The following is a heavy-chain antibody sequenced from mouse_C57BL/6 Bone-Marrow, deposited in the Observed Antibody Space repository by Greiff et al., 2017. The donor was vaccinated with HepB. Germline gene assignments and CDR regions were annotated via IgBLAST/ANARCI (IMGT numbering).Heavy chain of an antibody. J-gene: IGHJ4*01. CDR3: ARGYSNYYYAMDY. D-gene: IGHD2-5*01. CDR2: ILPGSGST. Sequence: VQLQQSGAELMKPGASVKLSCKATGYTFTGYWIEWVKQRPGHGLEWIGEILPGSGSTNYNKKFKGKATFTADTSSNTAYMQLSSLTTEDSAIYYCARGYSNYYYAMDYWGQGTSVTVSS. V-gene: IGHV1-9*01. CDR1: GYTFTGYW.